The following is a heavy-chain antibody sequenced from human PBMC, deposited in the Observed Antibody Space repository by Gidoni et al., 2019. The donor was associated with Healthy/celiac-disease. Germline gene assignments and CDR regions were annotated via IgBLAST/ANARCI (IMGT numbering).Heavy chain of an antibody. V-gene: IGHV3-30-3*01. CDR2: ISYDGSNK. CDR1: GFTFSSYA. D-gene: IGHD3-22*01. J-gene: IGHJ2*01. Sequence: QVQLVESGGGVVQPGRSLRLSCAASGFTFSSYAMHWVRQAPGKGLEWVAVISYDGSNKYYADSVKGRFTISRYNSKNTLYLQMNSLRAEDTAVYYCARDGDSSGYVWYFDLWGRGTLVTVSS. CDR3: ARDGDSSGYVWYFDL.